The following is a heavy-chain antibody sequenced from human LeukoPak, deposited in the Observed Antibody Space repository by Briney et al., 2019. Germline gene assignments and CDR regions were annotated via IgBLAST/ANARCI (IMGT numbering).Heavy chain of an antibody. CDR2: INPNSGNT. CDR1: GYTFTGYY. Sequence: ASVKVSCKASGYTFTGYYMHWVRQAPGQGLEWMGWINPNSGNTGYAQKFQGRATITRNTSISTAYMELSSLRSEDTAVYYCARGYYSNDYWGQGTLVTVSS. D-gene: IGHD3-10*01. V-gene: IGHV1-8*03. CDR3: ARGYYSNDY. J-gene: IGHJ4*02.